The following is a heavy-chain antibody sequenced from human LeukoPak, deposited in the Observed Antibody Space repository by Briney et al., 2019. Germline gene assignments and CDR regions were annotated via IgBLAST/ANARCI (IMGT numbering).Heavy chain of an antibody. Sequence: SETLSLTCAVSGGSISSNNGWGWVRQPPGKGLEWIGYIYHSGSTYYNPSLKSRVTISVDRSKNQFSLKLSSVTAADTAVYYCARGYDSSGYYLYFDYWGQGTLVTVSS. CDR2: IYHSGST. V-gene: IGHV4-4*02. CDR1: GGSISSNNG. D-gene: IGHD3-22*01. CDR3: ARGYDSSGYYLYFDY. J-gene: IGHJ4*02.